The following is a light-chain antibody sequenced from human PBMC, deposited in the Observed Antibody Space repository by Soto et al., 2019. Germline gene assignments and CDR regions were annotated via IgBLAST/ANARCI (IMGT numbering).Light chain of an antibody. Sequence: EIVMTQSPATLSVSPGERATLSCRASQSVTSNLAWYQQKPGQAPRLLIYGASTRATGIPARFSGSGSGTAFTLTISSLQSEDFAVYYCQQYYNWPPLTFGGGTKVEIK. V-gene: IGKV3-15*01. CDR3: QQYYNWPPLT. CDR1: QSVTSN. CDR2: GAS. J-gene: IGKJ4*01.